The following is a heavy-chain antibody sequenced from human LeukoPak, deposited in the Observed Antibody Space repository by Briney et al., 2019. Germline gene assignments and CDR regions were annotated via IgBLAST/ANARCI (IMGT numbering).Heavy chain of an antibody. CDR3: AKDQSVTIFGVALSDYFDY. Sequence: GGSLRLSCAASGFTFSSYGMHWVRQAPGKGLEWVAVIWYDGSNKYYADSVKGRFTISRGNSKNTLYLQMNSLRAEDTAVYYCAKDQSVTIFGVALSDYFDYWGQGTLVTVSS. D-gene: IGHD3-3*01. V-gene: IGHV3-33*06. J-gene: IGHJ4*02. CDR2: IWYDGSNK. CDR1: GFTFSSYG.